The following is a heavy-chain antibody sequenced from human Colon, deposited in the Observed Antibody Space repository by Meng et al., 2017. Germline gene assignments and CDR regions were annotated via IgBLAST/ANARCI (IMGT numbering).Heavy chain of an antibody. J-gene: IGHJ5*02. V-gene: IGHV4-61*08. CDR3: ARVNGDFDEAWFDP. Sequence: QVQEPGPGLVRPSETLSLTCTGSGASVSSGDYYWSWIRQPPGKGLEWLGYIYYTGNTNYNPSLKNRVTISLDTSNNQFSLKLTSMTAADAAIYYCARVNGDFDEAWFDPWGQGTLVTVSS. CDR1: GASVSSGDYY. D-gene: IGHD2-21*02. CDR2: IYYTGNT.